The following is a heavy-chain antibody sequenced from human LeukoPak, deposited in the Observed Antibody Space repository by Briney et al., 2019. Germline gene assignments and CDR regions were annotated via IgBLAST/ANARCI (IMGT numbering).Heavy chain of an antibody. CDR2: ISWNSGSI. D-gene: IGHD3-9*01. CDR1: GFTFDDYA. J-gene: IGHJ4*02. Sequence: GRSLRLSCAASGFTFDDYAMHWVRQASGKGLEWVSGISWNSGSIGYADSVKGRFAISRDNAKNSLYLQMNSLRAEDTALYYCAKATDNYDILTGHYFDYWGQGTLVTVSS. V-gene: IGHV3-9*01. CDR3: AKATDNYDILTGHYFDY.